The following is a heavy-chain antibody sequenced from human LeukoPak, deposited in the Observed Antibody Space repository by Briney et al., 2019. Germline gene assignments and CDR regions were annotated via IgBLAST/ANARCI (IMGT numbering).Heavy chain of an antibody. CDR3: ARVLDGSGSRSFDY. J-gene: IGHJ4*02. CDR2: INSDGNTT. V-gene: IGHV3-74*01. Sequence: GGSLRLSCGASGFTFSSYWMHWVRQAPGRGPVWVSRINSDGNTTNYADSVRGRFTISRDNAKNTLHLQMNSLRAEDTAVYFCARVLDGSGSRSFDYWGQGTLVTVSS. D-gene: IGHD3-10*01. CDR1: GFTFSSYW.